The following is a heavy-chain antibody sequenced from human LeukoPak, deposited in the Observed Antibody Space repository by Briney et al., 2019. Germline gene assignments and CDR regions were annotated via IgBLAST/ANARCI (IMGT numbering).Heavy chain of an antibody. J-gene: IGHJ4*02. CDR1: GYTFTSYD. V-gene: IGHV1-8*01. Sequence: ASVKVSCKASGYTFTSYDINWARQATGQGLEWMGWMNPNSGNTGYAQKFQGRVTMTRNTSISTAYMELSSLRSEDTAVYYCARYYYDSSGLDYWGQGTLVTVSS. CDR3: ARYYYDSSGLDY. CDR2: MNPNSGNT. D-gene: IGHD3-22*01.